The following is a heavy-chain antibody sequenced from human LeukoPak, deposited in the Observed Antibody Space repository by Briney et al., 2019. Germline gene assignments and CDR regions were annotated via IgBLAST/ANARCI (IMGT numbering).Heavy chain of an antibody. CDR2: INLSGGNP. V-gene: IGHV1-46*01. CDR3: AIEYTGSSYLDH. D-gene: IGHD3-10*01. CDR1: GDTFTKYH. J-gene: IGHJ4*02. Sequence: ASVKVSCKASGDTFTKYHMHWVRQAPGQGLQWIGLINLSGGNPLYAQNFQGRVTMTWDTSTSTGYMDLSSLRSEDTAVYFCAIEYTGSSYLDHWGQGTLVTVSS.